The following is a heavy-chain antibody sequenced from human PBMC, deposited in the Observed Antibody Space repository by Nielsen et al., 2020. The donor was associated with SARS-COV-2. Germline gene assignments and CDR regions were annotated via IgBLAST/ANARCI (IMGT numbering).Heavy chain of an antibody. CDR2: ISYDGSNK. J-gene: IGHJ3*02. D-gene: IGHD3-22*01. CDR1: GFTFSSYG. Sequence: GESLKTSCAASGFTFSSYGMHWVRQAPGKGLEWVAVISYDGSNKYYADSVKGRFTISRDNSKNTLYLQMNSLRAEDTAVYYCATGGGYYYLTAFDIWGQGTMVTVSS. V-gene: IGHV3-30*03. CDR3: ATGGGYYYLTAFDI.